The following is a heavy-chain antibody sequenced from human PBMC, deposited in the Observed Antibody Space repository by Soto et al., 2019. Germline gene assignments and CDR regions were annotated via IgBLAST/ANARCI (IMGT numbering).Heavy chain of an antibody. CDR3: ARGRVGSWYFRNYYYYGMDV. D-gene: IGHD6-13*01. Sequence: QVQLVQSGAEVKKPGASVKVSCKASGYTFTSYDINWVRQATGQGLVWMGWMNPNSGNTGYAQKFQGRVTMTRNTSISTAYMELSSLRSEDTAVYYCARGRVGSWYFRNYYYYGMDVWGQGTTVTVSS. V-gene: IGHV1-8*01. CDR1: GYTFTSYD. CDR2: MNPNSGNT. J-gene: IGHJ6*02.